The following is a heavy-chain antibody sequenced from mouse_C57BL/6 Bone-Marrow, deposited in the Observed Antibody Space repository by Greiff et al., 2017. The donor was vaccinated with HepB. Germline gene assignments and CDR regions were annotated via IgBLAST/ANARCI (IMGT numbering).Heavy chain of an antibody. D-gene: IGHD2-4*01. Sequence: VQLKESGPGLVQPSQSLSITCTVSGFSLTSYGVHWVRQSPGKGLEWLGVIWSGGSTDYNAAFISRLSISKDNSKSQVFFKMNSLQADDTAIYYCARNDDYDVGAWFAYWGQGTLVTVSA. CDR2: IWSGGST. CDR3: ARNDDYDVGAWFAY. J-gene: IGHJ3*01. V-gene: IGHV2-2*01. CDR1: GFSLTSYG.